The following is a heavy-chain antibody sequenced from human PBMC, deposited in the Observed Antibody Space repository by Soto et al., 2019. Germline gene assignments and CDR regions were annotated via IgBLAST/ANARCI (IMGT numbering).Heavy chain of an antibody. CDR2: IYTSGST. V-gene: IGHV4-4*07. D-gene: IGHD3-10*01. Sequence: PSETLSLTCTVSGGSISSYYWSWIRQPAGKGLEWIGRIYTSGSTNYNPSLKSRVTMSVDTSKNQFSLKLSSVNAADTAVYYCARLKYHYGSGSLNWLDPRGQGTLVAVYS. J-gene: IGHJ5*02. CDR3: ARLKYHYGSGSLNWLDP. CDR1: GGSISSYY.